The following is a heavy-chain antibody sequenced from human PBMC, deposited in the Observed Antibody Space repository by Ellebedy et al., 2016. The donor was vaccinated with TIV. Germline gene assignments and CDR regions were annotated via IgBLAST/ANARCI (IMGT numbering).Heavy chain of an antibody. V-gene: IGHV1-69*13. J-gene: IGHJ3*01. CDR1: GGTFSGNA. CDR2: IIPIFGAT. Sequence: SVKVSXKASGGTFSGNAVAWVRQAPGQGLEWLGGIIPIFGATKYAQKFQDRVTITADESRSTAYMELSSLRSEDTAVYFCARGRNHYKSDCHYGYAFDLWGQGTKVTVSS. D-gene: IGHD4-17*01. CDR3: ARGRNHYKSDCHYGYAFDL.